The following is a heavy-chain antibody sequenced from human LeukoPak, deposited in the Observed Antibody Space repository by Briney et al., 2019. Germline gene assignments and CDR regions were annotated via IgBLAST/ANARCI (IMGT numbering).Heavy chain of an antibody. D-gene: IGHD3-10*01. J-gene: IGHJ4*02. CDR2: ISSNGNNK. Sequence: GGSLIPCCAASGFTFSSYAMYWVRQAPGKGLEWVAVISSNGNNKYYADSVKGRFTISRDTSKNTLYLQMNSLRGEDTAVYYCAREMARGVVPDYGGQGTLVTVSS. CDR1: GFTFSSYA. V-gene: IGHV3-30-3*01. CDR3: AREMARGVVPDY.